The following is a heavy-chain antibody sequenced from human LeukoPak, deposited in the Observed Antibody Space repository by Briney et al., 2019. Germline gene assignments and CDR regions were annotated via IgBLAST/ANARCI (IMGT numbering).Heavy chain of an antibody. CDR1: GGSISSGGYY. CDR2: IYYSGST. D-gene: IGHD4-17*01. CDR3: ARRTTGWFDP. Sequence: SETLSLTCTVSGGSISSGGYYWSWIRQHPGKGLEWIGYIYYSGSTYYNPSLKSRVTISVDTSKNQFSLKLSSVTAADTAVYYCARRTTGWFDPWGQGTLVTVSS. V-gene: IGHV4-31*03. J-gene: IGHJ5*02.